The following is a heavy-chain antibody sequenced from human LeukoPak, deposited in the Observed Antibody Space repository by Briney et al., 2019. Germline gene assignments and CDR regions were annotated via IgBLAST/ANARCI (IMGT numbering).Heavy chain of an antibody. J-gene: IGHJ4*02. D-gene: IGHD1-14*01. CDR3: ARAADRKDFDY. V-gene: IGHV4-38-2*02. CDR2: IYHSGST. Sequence: SETLSLTCTVSGYSISSGYYWGWIRQPPGKALEWIGSIYHSGSTYYNPSLKSRVTISVDTSKNQFSLKLSSVTAADTAVYYCARAADRKDFDYWGQGTLVTVSS. CDR1: GYSISSGYY.